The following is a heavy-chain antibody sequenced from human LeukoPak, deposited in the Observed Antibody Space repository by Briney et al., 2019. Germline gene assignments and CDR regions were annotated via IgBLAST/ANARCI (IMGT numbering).Heavy chain of an antibody. J-gene: IGHJ4*02. V-gene: IGHV3-21*01. D-gene: IGHD3-22*01. CDR1: GFTFSTLD. CDR2: IDRSGNYI. CDR3: GMRGLTFD. Sequence: GGSLRLSCAASGFTFSTLDFNWVRQAPGKGLEWVSSIDRSGNYIYYAGSFKGRFTISRDNAKNSLYLQMDTLRAEDTAVYYCGMRGLTFDWGQGTLVTVSS.